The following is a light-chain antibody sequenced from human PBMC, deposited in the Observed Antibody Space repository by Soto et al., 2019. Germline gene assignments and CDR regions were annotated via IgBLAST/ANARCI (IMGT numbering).Light chain of an antibody. J-gene: IGKJ4*01. CDR1: ETVSKD. V-gene: IGKV3-15*01. CDR3: QEYNYWPPIT. CDR2: SVS. Sequence: DILWSQAPVTRSLPPGQPAIRSCRTLETVSKDQLAWYQQKPGQPPRLLIFSVSIRATSIPVRFSGSGSGTEFTLTITSLQSEDSAVYYCQEYNYWPPITFGGGTKVDIK.